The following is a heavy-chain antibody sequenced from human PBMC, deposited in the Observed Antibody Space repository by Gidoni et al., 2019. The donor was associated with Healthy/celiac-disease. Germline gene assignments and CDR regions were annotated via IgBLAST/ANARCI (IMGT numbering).Heavy chain of an antibody. J-gene: IGHJ3*02. CDR2: ISGSGGST. D-gene: IGHD3-22*01. Sequence: EVQLLESGGGLVQPGGSLRLSCAASGFTFSSSAMSWVRQAPGKGLEWVSAISGSGGSTYYADSVKGRFTISRDNSKNTLYLQMNSLRAEDTAVYYCAKDVYYDSSGNDAFDIWGQGTMVTVSS. CDR3: AKDVYYDSSGNDAFDI. CDR1: GFTFSSSA. V-gene: IGHV3-23*01.